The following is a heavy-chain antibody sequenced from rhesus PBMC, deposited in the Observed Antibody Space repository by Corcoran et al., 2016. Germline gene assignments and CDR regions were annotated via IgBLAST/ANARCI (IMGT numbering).Heavy chain of an antibody. V-gene: IGHV4-65*01. Sequence: QLQLQESGPGLVKPSETLSLTCAVSGGSISSSNWWSWIRQPPGKGLEWIGNIRVSSGSTYYNPSLKSRVTISTDTSKNQFSLKLSSVTAADTAVYYCASLDYWGQGVLVTVSS. J-gene: IGHJ4*01. CDR3: ASLDY. CDR2: IRVSSGST. CDR1: GGSISSSNW.